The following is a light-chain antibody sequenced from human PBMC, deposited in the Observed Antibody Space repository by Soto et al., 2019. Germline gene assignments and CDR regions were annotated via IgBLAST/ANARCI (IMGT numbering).Light chain of an antibody. CDR1: SSNIGNNY. CDR3: GTWDGSRNWV. V-gene: IGLV1-51*01. CDR2: DNI. Sequence: QSVLTQSPSVSAAPGQKVTISCSGTSSNIGNNYVSWYQQFPDTAPKLLIYDNIKRPSGIPDRFSGSKSGTSATLVITGLQTGDEAVYYCGTWDGSRNWVFGGGTKLTVL. J-gene: IGLJ3*02.